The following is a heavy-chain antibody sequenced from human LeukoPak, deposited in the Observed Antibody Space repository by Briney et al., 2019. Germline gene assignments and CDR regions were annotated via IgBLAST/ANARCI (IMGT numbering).Heavy chain of an antibody. V-gene: IGHV1-46*01. Sequence: ASVKVSCKASGYTFINNWMHWVRQAPGQGLEWVGLINPTGTTTLYAQKFQGRVTLTRDMSTSTDYMELRSLKSEDTAVYYCARGPVCSNTSCRYYYMDVWGKGTTVTISS. D-gene: IGHD2-2*01. CDR2: INPTGTTT. CDR1: GYTFINNW. CDR3: ARGPVCSNTSCRYYYMDV. J-gene: IGHJ6*03.